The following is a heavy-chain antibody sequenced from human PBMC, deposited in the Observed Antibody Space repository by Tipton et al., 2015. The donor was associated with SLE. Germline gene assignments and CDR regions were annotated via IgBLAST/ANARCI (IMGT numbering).Heavy chain of an antibody. D-gene: IGHD3-10*01. Sequence: TLSLTCTVSGGSISSSSYYWGWIRQPPGKGLEWIGEINHSGSTNYNPSLKSRVTISVDTSKNQFSLKLSSVTAADTAVYYCARKASGSLFDAFDIWGQGTMVTVSS. V-gene: IGHV4-39*07. CDR2: INHSGST. CDR3: ARKASGSLFDAFDI. CDR1: GGSISSSSYY. J-gene: IGHJ3*02.